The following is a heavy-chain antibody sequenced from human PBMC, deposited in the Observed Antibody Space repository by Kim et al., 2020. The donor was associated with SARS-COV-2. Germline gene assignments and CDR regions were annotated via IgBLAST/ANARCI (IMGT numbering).Heavy chain of an antibody. CDR2: ISYDGSNK. Sequence: GGSLRLSCAASGFTFSSYGMHWVRQAPGKGLEWVAVISYDGSNKYYADSVKGRFIISRDNSKNTLDLQMNSLRAEDTAVYYCAKDRDRGVYYFDYWGQGTLVTVSS. V-gene: IGHV3-30*18. CDR3: AKDRDRGVYYFDY. J-gene: IGHJ4*02. D-gene: IGHD3-10*01. CDR1: GFTFSSYG.